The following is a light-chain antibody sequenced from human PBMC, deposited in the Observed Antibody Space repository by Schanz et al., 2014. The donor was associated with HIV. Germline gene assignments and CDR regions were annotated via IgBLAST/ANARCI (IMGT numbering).Light chain of an antibody. V-gene: IGKV3D-20*02. J-gene: IGKJ5*01. CDR2: DAS. CDR1: QSVNTNY. Sequence: EIVLTQFPGTLSLSPGERATLSCRASQSVNTNYLAWYQQKPGQSPRLLIYDASNRATGIPDRFSGRGSGTDFTLTISRLEPEDFAVYYCQQRSNWPTFGQGTRLEIK. CDR3: QQRSNWPT.